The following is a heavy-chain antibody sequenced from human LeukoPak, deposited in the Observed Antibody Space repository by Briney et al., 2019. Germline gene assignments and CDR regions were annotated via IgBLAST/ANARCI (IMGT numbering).Heavy chain of an antibody. V-gene: IGHV3-20*04. CDR3: ARAPITSPFYFDY. CDR2: INWRGGST. Sequence: GGSLSLSCPASVLALDEHGMSWVRQVPGRGLEWVSGINWRGGSTGYADPLRGRFTISRENANNYLYLQMDSLRASDTALYYCARAPITSPFYFDYWGQGTLVTVSS. J-gene: IGHJ4*02. CDR1: VLALDEHG. D-gene: IGHD2-2*01.